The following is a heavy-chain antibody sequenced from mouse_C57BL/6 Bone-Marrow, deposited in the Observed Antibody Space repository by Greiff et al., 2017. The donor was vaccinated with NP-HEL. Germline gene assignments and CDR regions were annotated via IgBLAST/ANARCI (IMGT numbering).Heavy chain of an antibody. CDR3: ASMSFITTVVADWYFDV. V-gene: IGHV1-64*01. Sequence: QVQLKQPGAELVKPGASVKLSCKASGYTFTSYWMHWVKQRPGQGLEWIGMIHPNSGSTNYNEKFKSKATLTVDKSSSTAYMQLSSLTSEDSAVYYCASMSFITTVVADWYFDVWGTGTTVTVSS. CDR2: IHPNSGST. D-gene: IGHD1-1*01. J-gene: IGHJ1*03. CDR1: GYTFTSYW.